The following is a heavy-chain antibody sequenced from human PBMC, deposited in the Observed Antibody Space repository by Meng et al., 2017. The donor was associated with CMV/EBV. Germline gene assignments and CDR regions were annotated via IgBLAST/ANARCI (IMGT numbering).Heavy chain of an antibody. Sequence: GGSLRLSCKGSGYSFTSYWIGWVRQMPGKGLEWMGIIYPGDSDTRYSPSFQGQVTISADKSISTAYLQWSSLKASDTAMYYCARGDYDFWSGYRGWGQGTLVTVSS. D-gene: IGHD3-3*01. J-gene: IGHJ4*02. CDR1: GYSFTSYW. V-gene: IGHV5-51*01. CDR2: IYPGDSDT. CDR3: ARGDYDFWSGYRG.